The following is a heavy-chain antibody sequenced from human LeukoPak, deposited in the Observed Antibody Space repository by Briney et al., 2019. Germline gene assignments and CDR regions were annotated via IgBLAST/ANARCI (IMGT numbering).Heavy chain of an antibody. CDR3: ARGYSGYDFDY. CDR1: GYTFTGYY. J-gene: IGHJ4*02. D-gene: IGHD5-12*01. Sequence: ASVKVSCKASGYTFTGYYMHWVRQAPGQGLEWMGWINPNSGGTNYAQKFQGRVTMTRNTSISTAYMELSSLRSEDTAVYYCARGYSGYDFDYWGQGTLVTVSS. V-gene: IGHV1-2*02. CDR2: INPNSGGT.